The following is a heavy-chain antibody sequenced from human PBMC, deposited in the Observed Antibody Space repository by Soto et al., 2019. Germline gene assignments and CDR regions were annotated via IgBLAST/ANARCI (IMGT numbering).Heavy chain of an antibody. CDR2: INSDGSST. Sequence: SGGSLRLSCAASGFTFSSYWMHWVRQAPGKGLVWVSRINSDGSSTSYADSVKGRFTISRDNAKNTLYLQMNSLRAEDTAVYYCARGDCSGGSCYPYYYYGMDVWGQGTTVTVSS. V-gene: IGHV3-74*01. J-gene: IGHJ6*02. D-gene: IGHD2-15*01. CDR1: GFTFSSYW. CDR3: ARGDCSGGSCYPYYYYGMDV.